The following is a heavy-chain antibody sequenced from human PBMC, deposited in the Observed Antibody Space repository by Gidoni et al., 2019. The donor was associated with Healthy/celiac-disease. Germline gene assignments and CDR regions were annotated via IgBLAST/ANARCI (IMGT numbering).Heavy chain of an antibody. J-gene: IGHJ6*02. V-gene: IGHV4-39*01. CDR2: IYYSGST. Sequence: QLQLQESGPGLVKPSETLSPTCTVSGGSISSSSYYWGWIRQPPGTGLEWIGSIYYSGSTYYNPSLKSRVTISEDTSKNQFSLKLSSVTAADTAVYYCARLDRRRGYYYYGMDVWGQGTTVTVSS. CDR1: GGSISSSSYY. CDR3: ARLDRRRGYYYYGMDV.